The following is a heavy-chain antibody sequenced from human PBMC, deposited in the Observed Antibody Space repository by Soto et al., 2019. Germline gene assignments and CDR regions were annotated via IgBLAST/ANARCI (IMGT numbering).Heavy chain of an antibody. CDR1: GYTFTSYA. Sequence: QVQLVQSGAEEKKPGASVKVSCKASGYTFTSYAMHWVRQAPGQRLEWMGWITAGTGNTKYSQKFQGRVTITRDTSASTAYMELSSLRSEDTAVYYCARSIVVVTALDYWGQGTLVTVSS. J-gene: IGHJ4*02. CDR3: ARSIVVVTALDY. D-gene: IGHD2-21*02. V-gene: IGHV1-3*05. CDR2: ITAGTGNT.